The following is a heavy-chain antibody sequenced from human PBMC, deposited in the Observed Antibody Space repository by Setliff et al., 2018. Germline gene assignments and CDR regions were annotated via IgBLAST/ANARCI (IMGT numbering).Heavy chain of an antibody. CDR3: ASYSSGYAYLDH. J-gene: IGHJ4*02. Sequence: GGSLRLSCAASGFTFSSYAIHWVRQAPGKGLEWVAVICSDGSNKFYADSVKGRFTISGDNSKNTLFLQMNSLRAEDTAVYYCASYSSGYAYLDHWGQGTLVTVSS. V-gene: IGHV3-33*01. D-gene: IGHD3-22*01. CDR2: ICSDGSNK. CDR1: GFTFSSYA.